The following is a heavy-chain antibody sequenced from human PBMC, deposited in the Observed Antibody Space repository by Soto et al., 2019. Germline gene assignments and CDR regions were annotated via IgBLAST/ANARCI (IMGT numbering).Heavy chain of an antibody. CDR3: ARPSAYCSGGSCYSPSWFDP. CDR2: IYYSGST. D-gene: IGHD2-15*01. CDR1: GGSISSSSYY. V-gene: IGHV4-39*01. J-gene: IGHJ5*02. Sequence: QLQLQESGPGLVKPSETLSLTCTVSGGSISSSSYYWGWIRQPPGKGLEWIGSIYYSGSTYYNPSLKSRVTISVDTSKNQFSLKLSSVTAAETAVYYCARPSAYCSGGSCYSPSWFDPWGQGTLVTVSS.